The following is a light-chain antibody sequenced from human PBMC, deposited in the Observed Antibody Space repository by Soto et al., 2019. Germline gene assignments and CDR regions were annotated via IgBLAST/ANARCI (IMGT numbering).Light chain of an antibody. CDR1: QRVTSY. CDR3: QQRSNWPPIT. CDR2: DAS. V-gene: IGKV3-11*01. Sequence: IVLTQSPATLSLSPGERATLSCRASQRVTSYLAWYQQKPGQAPRLLIYDASNRATGIPARFSGSGSGTDFTLTISSLEPEDFAVYYCQQRSNWPPITVGQGTRLEIK. J-gene: IGKJ5*01.